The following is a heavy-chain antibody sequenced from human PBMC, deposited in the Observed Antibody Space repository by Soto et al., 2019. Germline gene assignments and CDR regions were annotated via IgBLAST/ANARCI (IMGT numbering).Heavy chain of an antibody. Sequence: GSLGLSCAAFGFTFSTYAMHGVRQAPGKGLEWVAVISYDGSNKHYADSVKGRFTISRDNSKNTLYLQMNSLRAEDTAVYYCARPPVIDIVVPPDYWGQGTLVTVSS. D-gene: IGHD2-15*01. CDR2: ISYDGSNK. V-gene: IGHV3-30*04. J-gene: IGHJ4*02. CDR1: GFTFSTYA. CDR3: ARPPVIDIVVPPDY.